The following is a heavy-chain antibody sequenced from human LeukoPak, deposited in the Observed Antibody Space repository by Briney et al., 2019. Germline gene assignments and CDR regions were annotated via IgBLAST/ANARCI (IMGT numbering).Heavy chain of an antibody. V-gene: IGHV3-21*01. CDR3: ARGTDCSSTSCYLLPWYYYYGMDV. CDR2: ISSSSSYI. J-gene: IGHJ6*02. Sequence: GGSLRLSCAASGFTFSSYSMNWVRQAPGKGLEWVSSISSSSSYIYYADSVKGRFTISRDNAKNSLYLQMNSLRAEDTAVYYCARGTDCSSTSCYLLPWYYYYGMDVWGQGTMVTVSS. D-gene: IGHD2-2*01. CDR1: GFTFSSYS.